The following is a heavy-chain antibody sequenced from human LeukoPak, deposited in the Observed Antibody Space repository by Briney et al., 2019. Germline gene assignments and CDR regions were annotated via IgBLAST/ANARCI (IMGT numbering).Heavy chain of an antibody. CDR2: INWNGGST. V-gene: IGHV3-20*04. D-gene: IGHD6-13*01. CDR3: ARGIAAAAPYDY. J-gene: IGHJ4*02. Sequence: GGSLRLSCAASGFTFDDYGMSWVRQAPGKGLEWVSGINWNGGSTGYADSVKGRFTISRDNAKNSLYLQMNSLRAEDTAVYYCARGIAAAAPYDYWGQGTLVTVSS. CDR1: GFTFDDYG.